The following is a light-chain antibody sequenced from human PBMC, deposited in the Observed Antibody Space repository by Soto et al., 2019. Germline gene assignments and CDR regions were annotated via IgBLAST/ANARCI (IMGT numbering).Light chain of an antibody. J-gene: IGKJ4*01. Sequence: EIVLTQSPGTLSLSPGERATLSCRASQSVSSSYLAWYQQKPGQAPRLLIYGASNRATGIPDRFSGSGSGTDFTLTISRMEPDDFAVYYCQQYGGSPPLTFGGGTKVEIK. CDR3: QQYGGSPPLT. CDR2: GAS. CDR1: QSVSSSY. V-gene: IGKV3-20*01.